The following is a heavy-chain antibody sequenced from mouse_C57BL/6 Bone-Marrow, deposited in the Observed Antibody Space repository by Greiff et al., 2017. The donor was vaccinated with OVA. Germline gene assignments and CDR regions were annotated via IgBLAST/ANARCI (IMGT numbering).Heavy chain of an antibody. D-gene: IGHD1-1*01. CDR3: ARGVLRSLYAMDY. J-gene: IGHJ4*01. Sequence: EVNLVESGPGLAKPSQTLSLTCSVTGYSITSDYWNWIRKFPGNKLEYMGYISYSGSTYYNPSLKSRISITRDTSKNQYYLQLNSVTTEDTVTYYCARGVLRSLYAMDYWGQGTSVTVSS. CDR2: ISYSGST. CDR1: GYSITSDY. V-gene: IGHV3-8*01.